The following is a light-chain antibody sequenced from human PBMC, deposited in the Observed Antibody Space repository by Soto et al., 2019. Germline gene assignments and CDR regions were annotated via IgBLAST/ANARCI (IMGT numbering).Light chain of an antibody. Sequence: QSALTQPASVSGSPGQSITISCTGTSSDVGGYNYVSWYQQHPGKAPKLMIYDVSNRPSGVSNRFSGSKSGNTASLTISGLQAEDEADYYSSSSTSSSTLLYVFVTGTKLTVL. CDR1: SSDVGGYNY. V-gene: IGLV2-14*01. CDR3: SSSTSSSTLLYV. J-gene: IGLJ1*01. CDR2: DVS.